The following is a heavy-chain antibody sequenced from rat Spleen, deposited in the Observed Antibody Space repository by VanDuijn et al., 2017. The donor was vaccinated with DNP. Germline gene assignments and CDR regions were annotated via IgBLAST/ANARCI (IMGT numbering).Heavy chain of an antibody. J-gene: IGHJ2*01. CDR2: IWTGGST. D-gene: IGHD4-3*01. CDR3: ARANSGYFDY. CDR1: GFSLTSYN. Sequence: QVQLKESGPGLVQSSQTLSLTCTVSGFSLTSYNVHWVRQPTGKGLEWMGIIWTGGSTDYNSALKSRLSISRDTSKSQVLLKMNSLQTEDTGTYYCARANSGYFDYWGQGVMVTVSS. V-gene: IGHV2-30*01.